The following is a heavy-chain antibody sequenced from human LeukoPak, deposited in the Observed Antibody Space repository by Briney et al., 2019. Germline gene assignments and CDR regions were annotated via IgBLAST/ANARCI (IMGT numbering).Heavy chain of an antibody. CDR3: ARHEDYGDYVSEFDY. Sequence: PSETLSLTCTVSGGSISSSSYYWGWIRQPPGKGLEWTGSIYYSGSTYYNPSLKSRVTISVDTSKNQFSLKLSSVTAADTAVYYCARHEDYGDYVSEFDYWGQGTLVTVSS. CDR1: GGSISSSSYY. CDR2: IYYSGST. V-gene: IGHV4-39*01. D-gene: IGHD4-17*01. J-gene: IGHJ4*02.